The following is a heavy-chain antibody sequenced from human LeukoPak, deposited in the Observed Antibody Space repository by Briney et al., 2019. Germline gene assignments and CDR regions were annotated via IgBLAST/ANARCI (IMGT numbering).Heavy chain of an antibody. D-gene: IGHD3-16*02. V-gene: IGHV4-34*01. J-gene: IGHJ4*02. CDR1: GGSFSGYY. CDR2: ITPTGGA. Sequence: PSETLSLTCAVYGGSFSGYYWSWLAQPPGKGLEWIGEITPTGGAKYSPPLKSRVTISVDTSKNQFSLRLRSVTAADTAMYYCARIAFGGHIVAQDYWGQGTLVSVSS. CDR3: ARIAFGGHIVAQDY.